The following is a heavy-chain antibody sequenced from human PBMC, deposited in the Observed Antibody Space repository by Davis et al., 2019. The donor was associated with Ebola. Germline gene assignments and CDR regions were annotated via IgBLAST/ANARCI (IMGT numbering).Heavy chain of an antibody. Sequence: PGGSLRLSCAASGFTFSYYWMSWVRQAPGKGLEWVANIKQDGSEKYYVDSVRGRFTISRDNAKNSLYLQMNSLRAEDTAVYYCARDRPTVTLGYWGQGTLVTISS. CDR3: ARDRPTVTLGY. D-gene: IGHD4-17*01. J-gene: IGHJ4*02. CDR2: IKQDGSEK. CDR1: GFTFSYYW. V-gene: IGHV3-7*01.